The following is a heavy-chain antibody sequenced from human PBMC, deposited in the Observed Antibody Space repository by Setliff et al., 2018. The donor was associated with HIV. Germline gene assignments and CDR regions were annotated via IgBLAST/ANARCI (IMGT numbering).Heavy chain of an antibody. V-gene: IGHV4-31*03. CDR2: IFYSGST. D-gene: IGHD3-10*01. Sequence: SETLSLTCTVSGGSISSGGYYWSWIRQHPGKGLEWLGYIFYSGSTYYNPSLKSRVTISVDTSKNLFSLKLTSVSAADTAVYYCARARALTRGGKAYYFDYWGQGTLVTVSS. CDR1: GGSISSGGYY. J-gene: IGHJ4*02. CDR3: ARARALTRGGKAYYFDY.